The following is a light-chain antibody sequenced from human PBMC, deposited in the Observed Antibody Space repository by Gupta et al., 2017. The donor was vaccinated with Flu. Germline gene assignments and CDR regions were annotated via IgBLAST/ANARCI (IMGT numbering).Light chain of an antibody. V-gene: IGLV1-47*01. J-gene: IGLJ2*01. CDR3: AAWDDSLSGVV. CDR2: RNN. Sequence: QSVLPQPPFASGTPGQTVTISCSASSSNIGSNYVYWYQQLPGTAPKLLIYRNNPRPSGCPDRFSGSKSGTSASLAISGLRSEDEADYYCAAWDDSLSGVVFGGGTKLTVL. CDR1: SSNIGSNY.